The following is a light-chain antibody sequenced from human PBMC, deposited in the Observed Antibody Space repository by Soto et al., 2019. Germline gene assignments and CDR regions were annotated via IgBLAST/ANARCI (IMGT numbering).Light chain of an antibody. CDR3: QQYSNWPPIT. J-gene: IGKJ5*01. CDR2: DTS. CDR1: QSVSGY. V-gene: IGKV3-15*01. Sequence: EIVLTQSPATLSLSPGERATLSCRASQSVSGYLAWYQQKPGQAPRLLIYDTSTRATGIPARFSGSGSGTEFTLTISSLQSEDFAVYYCQQYSNWPPITFGQGTRLEIK.